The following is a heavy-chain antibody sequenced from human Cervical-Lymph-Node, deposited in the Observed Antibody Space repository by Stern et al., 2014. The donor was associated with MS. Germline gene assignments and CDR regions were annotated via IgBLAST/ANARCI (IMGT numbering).Heavy chain of an antibody. Sequence: VQLVQSGGGLVKPGGSLRLSCAASGFSFRYYTMSWGRQAPGKGLEWVSSISSSLTYIYYADSLKGRFTISRDNAKNTLHLLMNSLRADDTAVYFCAREEDNTYNFEHWGQGTLVTVSS. CDR3: AREEDNTYNFEH. CDR2: ISSSLTYI. CDR1: GFSFRYYT. V-gene: IGHV3-21*01. J-gene: IGHJ4*02. D-gene: IGHD5-18*01.